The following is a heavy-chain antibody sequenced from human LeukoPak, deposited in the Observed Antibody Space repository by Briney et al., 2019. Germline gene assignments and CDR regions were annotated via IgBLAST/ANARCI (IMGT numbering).Heavy chain of an antibody. J-gene: IGHJ3*02. CDR2: INPNSAGT. CDR3: ARQRSGWSYDAFDI. V-gene: IGHV1-2*06. Sequence: MHXVRQAPGQGREWMARINPNSAGTNYAQKFQGRVTMTSDTSISTAYMELSRLRSDDTAVYYCARQRSGWSYDAFDIWGQGTMVTVS. D-gene: IGHD6-19*01.